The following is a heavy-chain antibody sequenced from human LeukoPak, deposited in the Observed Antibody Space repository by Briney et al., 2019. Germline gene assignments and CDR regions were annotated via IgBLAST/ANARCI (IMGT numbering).Heavy chain of an antibody. J-gene: IGHJ4*02. CDR2: IYTSGST. Sequence: SQTLSLTCTVSGGSISSGGYYWSWIRQPAGKGLEWIGRIYTSGSTNYNPSPKSRVTISVDTSKNQFSLKLSSVTAADTAVYYCASGYYYGSGSYYNLDYWGQGTLVTVSS. D-gene: IGHD3-10*01. CDR3: ASGYYYGSGSYYNLDY. V-gene: IGHV4-61*02. CDR1: GGSISSGGYY.